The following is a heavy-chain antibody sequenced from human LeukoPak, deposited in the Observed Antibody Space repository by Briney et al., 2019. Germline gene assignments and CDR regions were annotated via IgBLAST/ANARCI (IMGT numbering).Heavy chain of an antibody. CDR2: TYYRGTT. J-gene: IGHJ4*02. D-gene: IGHD1-1*01. V-gene: IGHV4-59*12. CDR3: ARDWNRYAY. CDR1: GGSISTYY. Sequence: SETLSLTCTVSGGSISTYYWSWVRQSPGKGLGWIGSTYYRGTTYYNPSLKSRVTISVDTSKNQFSLQLSSVTAADTAVYYCARDWNRYAYWGQGTLVTVSS.